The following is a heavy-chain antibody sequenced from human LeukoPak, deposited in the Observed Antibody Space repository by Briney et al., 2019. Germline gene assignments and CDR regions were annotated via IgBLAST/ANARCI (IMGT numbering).Heavy chain of an antibody. D-gene: IGHD3-22*01. Sequence: GASVKVSCKASGYTFTSYGISWVRQAPGQGLEWMGWISAYNGNTNYAQKLQGRVTMTTDTSTSTAYMELRSLRSDDTAVYYCARGEAYDSSGYYLGWGQGTLVTVSS. V-gene: IGHV1-18*01. J-gene: IGHJ4*02. CDR1: GYTFTSYG. CDR2: ISAYNGNT. CDR3: ARGEAYDSSGYYLG.